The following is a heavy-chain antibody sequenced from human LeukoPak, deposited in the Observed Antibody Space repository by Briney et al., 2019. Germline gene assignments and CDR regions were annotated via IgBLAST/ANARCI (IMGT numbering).Heavy chain of an antibody. CDR3: ARDHLKASSGWYDY. Sequence: PGGSLRLSCAASGFTFSSYAMHWVRQAPGKGLEWVAVISYDGSNKYYADSVKGRFTISRDNSKNSLYLQMNSLRAEDTAVYYCARDHLKASSGWYDYWGQGTLVTVSS. V-gene: IGHV3-30*04. CDR2: ISYDGSNK. D-gene: IGHD6-19*01. CDR1: GFTFSSYA. J-gene: IGHJ4*02.